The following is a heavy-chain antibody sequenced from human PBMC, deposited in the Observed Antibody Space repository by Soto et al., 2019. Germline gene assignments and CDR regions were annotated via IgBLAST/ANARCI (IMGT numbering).Heavy chain of an antibody. CDR1: GGSFSGYY. J-gene: IGHJ6*02. CDR3: ARGRSKVGATNYYYYGMDV. V-gene: IGHV4-34*01. Sequence: SETLSLTCAVYGGSFSGYYWSWIRQPPGKGLEWIGEINHSGSTNYNPSLKSRVTISVDTSKNQFSLKLSSVTAADTAVYYCARGRSKVGATNYYYYGMDVWGQGTTVTVSS. D-gene: IGHD1-26*01. CDR2: INHSGST.